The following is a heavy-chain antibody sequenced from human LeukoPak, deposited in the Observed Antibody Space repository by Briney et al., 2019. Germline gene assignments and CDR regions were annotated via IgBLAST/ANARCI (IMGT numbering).Heavy chain of an antibody. J-gene: IGHJ3*02. D-gene: IGHD6-19*01. V-gene: IGHV1-46*01. CDR3: AREVVGSGWYRDAFDI. Sequence: ASVKVSCKASGYTFTTYPMNWVRQAPGQGLEWMGIINPSGGSTSYAQKFQGRVTMTRDMSTSTVYMELSSLRSEDTAVYYCAREVVGSGWYRDAFDIWGQGTMVTVSS. CDR1: GYTFTTYP. CDR2: INPSGGST.